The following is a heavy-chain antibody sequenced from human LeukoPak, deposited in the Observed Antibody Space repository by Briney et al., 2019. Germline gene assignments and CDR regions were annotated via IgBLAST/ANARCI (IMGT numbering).Heavy chain of an antibody. Sequence: GASVNVSCKTSGYTFSEYSIHWVRQAPGQGLEWMGWIKPTSGDTEYAQRFQGRVTLTRDTSSSAVYMELSRMTSDDTAVYYCARKNLGLSDTWYYNFYGLDVWGRGTTITVSS. CDR3: ARKNLGLSDTWYYNFYGLDV. V-gene: IGHV1-2*02. J-gene: IGHJ6*02. CDR2: IKPTSGDT. D-gene: IGHD1-26*01. CDR1: GYTFSEYS.